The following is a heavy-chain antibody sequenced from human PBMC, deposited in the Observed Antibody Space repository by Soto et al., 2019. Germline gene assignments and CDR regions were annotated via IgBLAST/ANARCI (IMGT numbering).Heavy chain of an antibody. Sequence: GKLHPSETLSLTCAVYGGSFSGYYWSWIRQPPGKGLECIGDINPSASTNYTPSLNGRVTISVDTSKNQFSLKLSSVTAADTAVYYCARLLWSRGDWFDPWGQGTLVTVSS. J-gene: IGHJ5*02. V-gene: IGHV4-34*01. D-gene: IGHD3-10*01. CDR2: INPSAST. CDR3: ARLLWSRGDWFDP. CDR1: GGSFSGYY.